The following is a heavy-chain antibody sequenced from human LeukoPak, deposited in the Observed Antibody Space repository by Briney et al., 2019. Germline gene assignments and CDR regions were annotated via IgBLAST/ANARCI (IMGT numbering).Heavy chain of an antibody. CDR3: AKDLEYSSSSDGMDV. CDR2: ISWNSGSI. CDR1: GFTFDDYA. V-gene: IGHV3-9*01. Sequence: GGSLRLSCAASGFTFDDYAMHWVRQAPGKGLEWVSGISWNSGSIGYADSVKGRFTISRDNAKNSPYLQMNSLRAEDTALYYCAKDLEYSSSSDGMDVWGQGTTVTVSS. J-gene: IGHJ6*02. D-gene: IGHD6-6*01.